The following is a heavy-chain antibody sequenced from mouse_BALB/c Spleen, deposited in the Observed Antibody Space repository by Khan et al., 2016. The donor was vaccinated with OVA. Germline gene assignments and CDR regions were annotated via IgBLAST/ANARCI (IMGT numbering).Heavy chain of an antibody. CDR3: SRDRYDYFDY. Sequence: QIQLVQSGPELKKPGATVKISCKASGYTFTDYSMHWVKQTPGKGLKWMGWINTETGEPTYADDFKGRFAFSLETSASTAYLQINNLKNEDTATYFCSRDRYDYFDYWGQGTARTVSS. CDR2: INTETGEP. J-gene: IGHJ2*01. V-gene: IGHV9-2-1*01. CDR1: GYTFTDYS. D-gene: IGHD2-14*01.